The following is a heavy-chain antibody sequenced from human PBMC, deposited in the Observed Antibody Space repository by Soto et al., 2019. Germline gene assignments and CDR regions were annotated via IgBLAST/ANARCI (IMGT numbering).Heavy chain of an antibody. J-gene: IGHJ5*02. CDR1: GDSINTGDYY. Sequence: NPSDTLSLTCTVSGDSINTGDYYWSWLRQPPRKGLEWIGYIYYTGSTYYNPSLKSQFTISIDTSKTQFSLKVNSVTAADTAVYYCARIPLLQGGWFDPWGQGTLVTVSS. CDR2: IYYTGST. D-gene: IGHD1-26*01. V-gene: IGHV4-30-4*02. CDR3: ARIPLLQGGWFDP.